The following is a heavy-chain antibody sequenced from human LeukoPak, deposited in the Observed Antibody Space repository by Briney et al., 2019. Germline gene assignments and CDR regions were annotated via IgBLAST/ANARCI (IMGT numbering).Heavy chain of an antibody. V-gene: IGHV3-64*01. CDR2: ISSDWGSP. Sequence: FSVISSDWGSPYYANSVKVIFTISRDNSKNTLYLQMRSLRTEDMAVYYCARERGRNGDYDYWGQGTLVTVSS. J-gene: IGHJ4*02. CDR3: ARERGRNGDYDY. D-gene: IGHD1-1*01.